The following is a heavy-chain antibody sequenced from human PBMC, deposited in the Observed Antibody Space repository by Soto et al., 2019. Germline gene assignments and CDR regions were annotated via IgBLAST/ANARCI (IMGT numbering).Heavy chain of an antibody. V-gene: IGHV3-53*01. D-gene: IGHD2-2*01. CDR1: GFTVSSNY. J-gene: IGHJ1*01. Sequence: PVGSLRLSCAASGFTVSSNYMSWVRQAPGKGLEWVSVIYSGGSTYYADSVKGRFTISRDNSKNTLYLQMNSLRAEDTAVYYCARGNPYCSSTSCPLAHWGQGTLVTVSS. CDR2: IYSGGST. CDR3: ARGNPYCSSTSCPLAH.